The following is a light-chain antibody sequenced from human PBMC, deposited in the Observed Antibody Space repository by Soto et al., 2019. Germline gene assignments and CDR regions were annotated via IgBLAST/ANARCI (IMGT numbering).Light chain of an antibody. CDR1: QSVSSSY. Sequence: EIVFTQSPGTLSLSPGERATLSCRARQSVSSSYLAWYQQKPGQAPRLLIYGASSRATGIPDRFSGSGSGTDFTLTISRLEPEDFAVYYCQQYGSSPPKTFGQGTKVDIK. V-gene: IGKV3-20*01. J-gene: IGKJ1*01. CDR2: GAS. CDR3: QQYGSSPPKT.